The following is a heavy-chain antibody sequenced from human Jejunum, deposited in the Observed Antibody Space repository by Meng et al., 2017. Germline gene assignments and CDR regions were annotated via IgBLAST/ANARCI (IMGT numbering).Heavy chain of an antibody. CDR3: AKHGGYYQHY. Sequence: QVTGPGPGLVTPSGTLSLTCTVSAHSITTNTYGSWVRQSPEKGLEWIGQIYHRGSPYYNPSLKSRVTMSVDKSKSQVSLQLTSVTAADTAVYYCAKHGGYYQHYWGQGTLVTVSS. V-gene: IGHV4-4*02. J-gene: IGHJ4*02. D-gene: IGHD3-22*01. CDR1: AHSITTNTY. CDR2: IYHRGSP.